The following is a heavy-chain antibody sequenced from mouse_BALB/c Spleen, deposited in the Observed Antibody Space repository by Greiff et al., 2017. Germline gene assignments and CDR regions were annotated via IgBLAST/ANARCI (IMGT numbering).Heavy chain of an antibody. CDR2: ISSGGSYT. J-gene: IGHJ3*01. V-gene: IGHV5-9-3*01. Sequence: EVKLMESGGGLVKPGGSLKLSCAASGFTFSSYAMSWVRQTPEKRLEWVATISSGGSYTYYPDSVKGRFTISRDNAKNTLYLQMSSLRSEDTAMYYCANSLGQGFAYWGQGTLVTVSA. CDR3: ANSLGQGFAY. D-gene: IGHD3-3*01. CDR1: GFTFSSYA.